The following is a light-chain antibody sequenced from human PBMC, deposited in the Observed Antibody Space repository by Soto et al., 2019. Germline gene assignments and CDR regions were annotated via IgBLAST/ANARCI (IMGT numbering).Light chain of an antibody. J-gene: IGKJ5*01. Sequence: EILLTQSPATLSLSRGEKSTLXXRASQSVSSYLAWYQQKPGQAPRXLIYGISKRATDIPDRFSGSGSGTEFTLTISSLQPEDFATYYCQQHGQWPITFGQGTRLEIK. CDR2: GIS. V-gene: IGKV3-11*01. CDR1: QSVSSY. CDR3: QQHGQWPIT.